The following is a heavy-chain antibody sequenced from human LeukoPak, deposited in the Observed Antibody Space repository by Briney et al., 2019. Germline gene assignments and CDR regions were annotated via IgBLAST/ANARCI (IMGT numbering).Heavy chain of an antibody. V-gene: IGHV3-74*01. Sequence: QSGGSLRLSCAASGFTFSSYWMHWVRQAPGKGLVWVSRINTDGSSTSYADSVKGRFTISRDNAKNTLYLQMNSPRAEDTAVYYCASPDYGGNSDYFDYWGQGTLVTVSS. CDR1: GFTFSSYW. CDR2: INTDGSST. J-gene: IGHJ4*02. D-gene: IGHD4-23*01. CDR3: ASPDYGGNSDYFDY.